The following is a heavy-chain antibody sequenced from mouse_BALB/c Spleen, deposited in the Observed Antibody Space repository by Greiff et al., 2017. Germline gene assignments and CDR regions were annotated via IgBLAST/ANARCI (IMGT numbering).Heavy chain of an antibody. CDR1: GFSLTSYG. V-gene: IGHV2-9*02. Sequence: VKLMESGPGLVAPSQSLSISCTVSGFSLTSYGVHWVRQPPGKGLEWLGVIWAGGSTNYNSAIMSRLSISKDNSKSQVFLKMNSLQTDDTAMYYCARDRGSAMSTYYAMDYWGQGTSVTVSS. CDR3: ARDRGSAMSTYYAMDY. CDR2: IWAGGST. D-gene: IGHD2-4*01. J-gene: IGHJ4*01.